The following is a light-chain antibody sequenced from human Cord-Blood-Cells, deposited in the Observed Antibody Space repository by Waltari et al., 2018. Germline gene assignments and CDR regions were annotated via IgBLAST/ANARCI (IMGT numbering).Light chain of an antibody. CDR3: QQYNNWPLT. J-gene: IGKJ4*01. CDR1: QSVSSN. Sequence: EIVMTQSPATLSVSPGERATLSCRASQSVSSNLAWYHQKPGQAPRRLIDGASTRATGIPARFSGSGSGTEFTLTISSLQSEDFAVYYCQQYNNWPLTFGGGTKVEIK. V-gene: IGKV3-15*01. CDR2: GAS.